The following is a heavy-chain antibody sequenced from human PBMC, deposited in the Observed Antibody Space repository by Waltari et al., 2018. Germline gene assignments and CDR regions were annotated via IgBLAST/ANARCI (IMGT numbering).Heavy chain of an antibody. CDR2: IHPRGSA. CDR1: DGSFSGYY. Sequence: QVQIQQWGAGLLKPSETLSLMCAVYDGSFSGYYWSWIRQSSGKGLEWIGEIHPRGSADSSPSFKSRVTISVDTSNNEFSLKLNSVTAADTAVYYCARGLDHAKIGYWGQGTLVTVSP. V-gene: IGHV4-34*01. J-gene: IGHJ4*02. CDR3: ARGLDHAKIGY.